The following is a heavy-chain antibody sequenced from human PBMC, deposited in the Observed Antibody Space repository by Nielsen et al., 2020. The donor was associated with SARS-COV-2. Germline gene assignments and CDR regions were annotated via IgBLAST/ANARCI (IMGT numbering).Heavy chain of an antibody. CDR2: IYYSRST. V-gene: IGHV4-59*01. CDR3: AKHGRDSSGYYSVY. D-gene: IGHD3-22*01. J-gene: IGHJ4*02. Sequence: SETLSPTCTVSGGSISSYYWSWIRQPPGKGLEWIGYIYYSRSTNYNPSLKSRVTISVDTSKNQFSLKLSSVTAADTAVYYCAKHGRDSSGYYSVYWGQGTLVTVSS. CDR1: GGSISSYY.